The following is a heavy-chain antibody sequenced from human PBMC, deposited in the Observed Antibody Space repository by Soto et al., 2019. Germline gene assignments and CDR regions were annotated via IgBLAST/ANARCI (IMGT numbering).Heavy chain of an antibody. V-gene: IGHV3-23*01. CDR1: GFTFNSYG. Sequence: EEQLLESGGGLVQPGGSLRLSCAASGFTFNSYGMNWVRQAPGKGLEWVSGIIGSGGSTYYADSVKGRFTISRDNSKNTLYLQMNSLTAEATAVYYCANDKVVAASRVGVYYWGRRTLVTVSS. CDR2: IIGSGGST. CDR3: ANDKVVAASRVGVYY. D-gene: IGHD2-15*01. J-gene: IGHJ4*02.